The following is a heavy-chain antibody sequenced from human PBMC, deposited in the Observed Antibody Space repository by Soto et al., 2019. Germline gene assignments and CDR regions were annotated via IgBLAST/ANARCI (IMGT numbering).Heavy chain of an antibody. CDR3: AGFGHAWANPFDI. D-gene: IGHD1-26*01. J-gene: IGHJ3*02. Sequence: LETLSLTCTFSGSSISSSSYYWSWIRQPPGQGLEWVGYIDYSGGTNYNSSLKSRVTISVDTSRNQLSLKLSSVTAADTAMYYCAGFGHAWANPFDIWGQGTMVTVSS. CDR1: GSSISSSSYY. CDR2: IDYSGGT. V-gene: IGHV4-61*05.